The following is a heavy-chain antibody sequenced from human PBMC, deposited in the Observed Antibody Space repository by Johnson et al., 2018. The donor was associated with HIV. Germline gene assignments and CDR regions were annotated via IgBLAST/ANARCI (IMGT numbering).Heavy chain of an antibody. D-gene: IGHD3-10*01. J-gene: IGHJ3*02. CDR2: ISGDGYRT. CDR1: GFTFSNYW. CDR3: ARAQLLEDDAFDI. Sequence: VQLVESGGGVVQPGRSLRLSCAASGFTFSNYWMHWVRQAPGEGLVWVARISGDGYRTAYADSVRGRFTISRDNAKNTLYLQMNGLRDEDTGVYSCARAQLLEDDAFDIWGRGTMVTVSS. V-gene: IGHV3-74*02.